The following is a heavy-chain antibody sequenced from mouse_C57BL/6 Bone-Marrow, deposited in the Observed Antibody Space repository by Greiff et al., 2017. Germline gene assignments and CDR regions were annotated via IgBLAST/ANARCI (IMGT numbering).Heavy chain of an antibody. Sequence: EVNVVESGGGLVKPGGSLKLSCAASGFTFSSYAMSWVRQTPEKRLEWVATISDGGSYTYYPDNVKGRFTISRDNAKNNLYLQMSHLKSEDTAMYYCARYDYGGGSFDYWGQGTTLTVSS. D-gene: IGHD2-4*01. J-gene: IGHJ2*01. CDR1: GFTFSSYA. CDR2: ISDGGSYT. CDR3: ARYDYGGGSFDY. V-gene: IGHV5-4*03.